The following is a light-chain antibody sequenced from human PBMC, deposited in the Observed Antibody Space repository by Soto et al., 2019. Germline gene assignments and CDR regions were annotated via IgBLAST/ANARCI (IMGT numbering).Light chain of an antibody. J-gene: IGKJ1*01. CDR1: QSVSSN. CDR3: QQYNNWPRGT. V-gene: IGKV3-15*01. CDR2: GAS. Sequence: EIVMTQSPVTLSVSPGERATLSCRASQSVSSNLAWYQQKPGQAPRLLIYGASTRATGIPARFSGSGSGTEFTLTISSLQSEDFAVNYCQQYNNWPRGTFGQGTKVEIK.